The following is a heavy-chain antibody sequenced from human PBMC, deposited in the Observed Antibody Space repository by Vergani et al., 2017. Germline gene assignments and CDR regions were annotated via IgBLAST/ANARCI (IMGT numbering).Heavy chain of an antibody. Sequence: QVQLEESGPGLVKPSETLSLTCTVSGGSFNTYYWSWIRQSPGKGLEWIGYIYSTVSTNYNPSLNSRFTISVDTSKNQFSLKLRSVTAADTAVDFCARVMYRDESSTGYRLEGMDIWGQGTKVTISS. D-gene: IGHD3-9*01. CDR3: ARVMYRDESSTGYRLEGMDI. J-gene: IGHJ6*02. CDR2: IYSTVST. V-gene: IGHV4-59*13. CDR1: GGSFNTYY.